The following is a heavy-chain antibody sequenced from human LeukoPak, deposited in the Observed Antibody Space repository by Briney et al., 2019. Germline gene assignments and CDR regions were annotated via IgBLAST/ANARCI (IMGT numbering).Heavy chain of an antibody. D-gene: IGHD3-22*01. Sequence: PSGTLSLTCAVSGGSISSSNWWSWVRQPPGEGLEWIGEIFHSGSTNYNPSLKSRVTIFVDKSKNQFSLKLNSVTAADTAVYFCARVLSGSNFDSRGQGTLVTVSS. V-gene: IGHV4-4*02. J-gene: IGHJ4*02. CDR3: ARVLSGSNFDS. CDR2: IFHSGST. CDR1: GGSISSSNW.